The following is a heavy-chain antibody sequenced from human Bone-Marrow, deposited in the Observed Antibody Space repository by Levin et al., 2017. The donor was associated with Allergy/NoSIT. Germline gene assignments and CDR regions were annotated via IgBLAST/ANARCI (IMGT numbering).Heavy chain of an antibody. CDR1: GFTFSSYG. D-gene: IGHD3-22*01. CDR3: AKSSTDSSGYYYQRLYNWFDP. V-gene: IGHV3-30*18. Sequence: GESLKISCAASGFTFSSYGMHWVRQAPGKGLEWVAVISYDGSNKYYADSVKGRFTISRDNSKNTLYLQMNSLRAEDTAVYYCAKSSTDSSGYYYQRLYNWFDPWGQGTLVTVSS. J-gene: IGHJ5*02. CDR2: ISYDGSNK.